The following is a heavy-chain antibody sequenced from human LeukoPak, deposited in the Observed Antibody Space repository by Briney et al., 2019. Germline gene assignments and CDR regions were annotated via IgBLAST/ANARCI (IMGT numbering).Heavy chain of an antibody. J-gene: IGHJ3*02. V-gene: IGHV4-59*01. CDR2: IYYSGST. CDR3: ARETIFGVVTDAFDI. CDR1: GGSISSYY. Sequence: PSQTRSLTCTVSGGSISSYYWSWIRQPPGKGLEWIGYIYYSGSTNYNPSLKSRVTISVDTSKNQFSLKLSSVTAADTAVYYCARETIFGVVTDAFDIWGQGTMVTVSS. D-gene: IGHD3-3*01.